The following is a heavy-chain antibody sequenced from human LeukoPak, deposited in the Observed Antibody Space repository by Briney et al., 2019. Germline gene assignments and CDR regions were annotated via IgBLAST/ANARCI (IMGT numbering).Heavy chain of an antibody. V-gene: IGHV3-30*18. CDR1: GFTFSSYG. Sequence: PGGSLRLSCAASGFTFSSYGMHWVRQAPGKGLEWVAVISYDGSNKYYADSVKGRFTISRDNSKNTLYLQMNSLRAEDTAVYYCAKDTSGGDLPYYYYYGMDVWGQGTTVTVSS. CDR2: ISYDGSNK. J-gene: IGHJ6*02. CDR3: AKDTSGGDLPYYYYYGMDV. D-gene: IGHD2-21*02.